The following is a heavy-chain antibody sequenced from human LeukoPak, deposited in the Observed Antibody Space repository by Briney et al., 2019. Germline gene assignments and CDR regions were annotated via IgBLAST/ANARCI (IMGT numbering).Heavy chain of an antibody. CDR1: GGSFSGYY. D-gene: IGHD2-2*01. CDR3: ARGRSRYCSSTSCLRGMGV. J-gene: IGHJ6*02. CDR2: INHSGST. V-gene: IGHV4-34*01. Sequence: SETLSLTCAVYGGSFSGYYWSWIRQPPGKGLEWIGEINHSGSTNYNPSLKSRVTISVDTSKNQFSLKLSSVTAADTAVYYCARGRSRYCSSTSCLRGMGVWGQGTTVTVSS.